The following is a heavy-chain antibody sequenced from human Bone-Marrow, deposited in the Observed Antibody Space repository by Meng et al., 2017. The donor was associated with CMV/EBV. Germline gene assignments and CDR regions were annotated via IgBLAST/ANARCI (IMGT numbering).Heavy chain of an antibody. J-gene: IGHJ4*02. D-gene: IGHD6-6*01. Sequence: TFSSYTSSWVRQAPGQGLEWRGRIIPILGIANYAQKFQGRVTITADKSTSTAYMELSSLRSEDTAVYYCARDPRSWGSSSSGLLFDYWGQGTLVTVSS. CDR3: ARDPRSWGSSSSGLLFDY. CDR2: IIPILGIA. V-gene: IGHV1-69*04. CDR1: TFSSYT.